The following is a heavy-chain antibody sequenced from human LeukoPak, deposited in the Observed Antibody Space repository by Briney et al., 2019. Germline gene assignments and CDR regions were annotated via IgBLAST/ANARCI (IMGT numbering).Heavy chain of an antibody. CDR2: ISAYNGNT. V-gene: IGHV1-18*01. J-gene: IGHJ4*02. CDR1: GYTFTSYG. D-gene: IGHD6-19*01. Sequence: GASVKVSCKASGYTFTSYGISWVRQAPGQGLEWMGWISAYNGNTNYAQKLQGRVTMTTDTSTSTAYMELRSLRSDDTAVYYCARDRSSSGWYPFEDWGQGTLVTVSS. CDR3: ARDRSSSGWYPFED.